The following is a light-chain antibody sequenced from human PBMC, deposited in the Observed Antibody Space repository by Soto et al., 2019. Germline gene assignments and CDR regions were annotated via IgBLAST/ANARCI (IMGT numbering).Light chain of an antibody. J-gene: IGLJ1*01. Sequence: QSVLTQPPSASGSPGQSVAISCTGTSSDVGGYNYVSWYQQHPGKTPKLMIYEVNNRPSGVPDRFSGSKSGNTASLTVSGLQAEDEADYYCSSYAGSSNVFGTGTKVTVL. CDR3: SSYAGSSNV. V-gene: IGLV2-8*01. CDR1: SSDVGGYNY. CDR2: EVN.